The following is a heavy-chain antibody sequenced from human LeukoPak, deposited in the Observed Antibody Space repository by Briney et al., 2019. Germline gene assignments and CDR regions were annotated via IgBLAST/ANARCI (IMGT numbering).Heavy chain of an antibody. J-gene: IGHJ3*02. CDR2: IYYSGST. CDR1: GGSISSYY. Sequence: SETLSLTCTVSGGSISSYYWSWIRQPPGKGLEWIGYIYYSGSTNYNPSLKSRVTISVDTSKNQFSLKLSSVTAADTAVYYCARAGGKPYGGAFDIWGQGTMVTVSS. CDR3: ARAGGKPYGGAFDI. V-gene: IGHV4-59*08. D-gene: IGHD4-23*01.